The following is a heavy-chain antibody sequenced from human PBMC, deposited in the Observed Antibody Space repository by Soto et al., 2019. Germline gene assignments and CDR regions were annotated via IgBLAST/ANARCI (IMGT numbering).Heavy chain of an antibody. J-gene: IGHJ4*02. CDR2: IYYTGST. CDR1: GGSISSYY. D-gene: IGHD4-17*01. CDR3: ARAPHLYGDPIYFDD. V-gene: IGHV4-59*01. Sequence: SETLSLTCTVSGGSISSYYWSWIRQPPGKGLEWIGYIYYTGSTNYNPSLKSRVTISLDTSKNQFSLRLSSVTAADTGVYYCARAPHLYGDPIYFDDWGQGALVTVAS.